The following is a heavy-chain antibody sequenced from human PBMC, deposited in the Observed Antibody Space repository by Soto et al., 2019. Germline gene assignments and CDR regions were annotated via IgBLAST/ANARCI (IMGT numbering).Heavy chain of an antibody. D-gene: IGHD1-26*01. J-gene: IGHJ4*02. CDR1: GFTFSANA. Sequence: QEQLVESGGDVVQPGRSLTLSRAASGFTFSANAMHWVRQAPGKGLEWVAVIAYDGTIKIYRDSVKGRFTISRDDSKSTLYLQMISLRPEDTAVYYCARDKIKGAPDYLDSWGQGTLVTVSS. CDR3: ARDKIKGAPDYLDS. CDR2: IAYDGTIK. V-gene: IGHV3-30-3*01.